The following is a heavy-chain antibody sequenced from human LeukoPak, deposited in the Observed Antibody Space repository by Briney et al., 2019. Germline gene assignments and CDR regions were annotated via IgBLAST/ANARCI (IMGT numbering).Heavy chain of an antibody. V-gene: IGHV5-51*01. Sequence: GESLKISCKGSGYSFTSYWIGWVRQIPGKGLEWMGIIYPGDSDTRYSPSFQGQVTISADKSISTAYLQWSSLKASDTAMYYCATHRVVYGDYGYYWGQGALVTVSS. J-gene: IGHJ4*02. D-gene: IGHD4-17*01. CDR1: GYSFTSYW. CDR3: ATHRVVYGDYGYY. CDR2: IYPGDSDT.